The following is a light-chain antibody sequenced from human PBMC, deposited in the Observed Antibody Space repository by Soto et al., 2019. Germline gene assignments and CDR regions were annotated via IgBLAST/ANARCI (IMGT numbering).Light chain of an antibody. J-gene: IGKJ4*01. Sequence: SQLTQSPSSLSASVGDRVTITCRASQGISNYLAWYQQKPGKAPKLLIYAASTLQSGVPSRFSGRGSGTDFTLTISSLQPEDFATSYCRQLNSYSPRLIFGGGTKVEIK. CDR3: RQLNSYSPRLI. V-gene: IGKV1-9*01. CDR1: QGISNY. CDR2: AAS.